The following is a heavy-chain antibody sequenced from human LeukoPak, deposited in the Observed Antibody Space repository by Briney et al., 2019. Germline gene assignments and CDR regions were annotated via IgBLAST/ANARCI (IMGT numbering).Heavy chain of an antibody. V-gene: IGHV3-30*18. CDR3: AKDNRRPQDLVPYYYYYYGVDV. CDR1: GFTFSSYG. J-gene: IGHJ6*02. CDR2: ISYDGSNK. Sequence: PGGSLRLSCAASGFTFSSYGMHWVRQAPGKGLEWVAVISYDGSNKYYADSVKGRFTISRDNSKNTLYLQMNSLRAEDTAVYYCAKDNRRPQDLVPYYYYYYGVDVWGQGTTVTVSS. D-gene: IGHD1-14*01.